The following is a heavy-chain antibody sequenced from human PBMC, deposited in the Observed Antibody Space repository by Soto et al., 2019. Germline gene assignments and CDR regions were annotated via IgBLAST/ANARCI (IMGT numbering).Heavy chain of an antibody. D-gene: IGHD4-17*01. J-gene: IGHJ4*02. V-gene: IGHV4-39*01. Sequence: SETLSLTCTVSGASIITDNYFWVWIRQSPRRGLELIGSISYSGRTYDNPSLQSRVTTSIDASKNQFSLKLTSVTTADTAVYYCARRRASDYGGNHHPYYFDRWGQGALVTVSS. CDR1: GASIITDNYF. CDR2: ISYSGRT. CDR3: ARRRASDYGGNHHPYYFDR.